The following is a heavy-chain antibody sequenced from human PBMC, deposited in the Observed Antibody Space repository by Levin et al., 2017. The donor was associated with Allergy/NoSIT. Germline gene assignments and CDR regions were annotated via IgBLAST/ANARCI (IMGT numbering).Heavy chain of an antibody. V-gene: IGHV1-8*01. J-gene: IGHJ6*02. CDR2: MNPNSNNA. CDR1: GYTFTSYD. CDR3: ARNLVGAIDYFNSGLDV. D-gene: IGHD1-26*01. Sequence: ASVKVSCTGSGYTFTSYDINWVRQAPGQGLEWMGWMNPNSNNAGFGQKFQGRVTVSRDTSVSTVYMELSSLTSEDTAVYYCARNLVGAIDYFNSGLDVWGQGTTVIVSS.